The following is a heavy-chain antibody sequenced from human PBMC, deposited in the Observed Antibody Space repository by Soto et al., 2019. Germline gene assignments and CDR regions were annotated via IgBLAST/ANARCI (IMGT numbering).Heavy chain of an antibody. V-gene: IGHV1-18*01. Sequence: ASVKVSCKASGYTFTSYGISWVRQAPGQGLEWMGWISAYNGNTNYAQKLQGRVTMTTDTSTSTAYMELRSLRSDDRAVYYCVNIWIPPHTPSSTDFSSQRSTVT. CDR1: GYTFTSYG. D-gene: IGHD5-18*01. CDR3: VNIWIPPHTPSSTDF. CDR2: ISAYNGNT. J-gene: IGHJ6*02.